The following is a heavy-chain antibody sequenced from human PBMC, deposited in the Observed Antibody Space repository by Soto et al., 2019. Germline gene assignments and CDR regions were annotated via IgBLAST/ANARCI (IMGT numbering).Heavy chain of an antibody. CDR1: GGSFSGYY. V-gene: IGHV4-34*01. CDR2: INHSGST. J-gene: IGHJ3*02. CDR3: ARGPNRRDNIVATMVAFDI. Sequence: PSETLSLTCAVYGGSFSGYYWSWIRQPPGKGLEWIGEINHSGSTNYNPSLKSRVTISVDTSKNQFSLKLSSVTAADTAVYYCARGPNRRDNIVATMVAFDIWGQGTMVTVSS. D-gene: IGHD5-12*01.